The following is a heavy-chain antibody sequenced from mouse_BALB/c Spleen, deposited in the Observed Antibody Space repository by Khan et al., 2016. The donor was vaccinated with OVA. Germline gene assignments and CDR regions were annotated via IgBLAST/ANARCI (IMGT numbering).Heavy chain of an antibody. V-gene: IGHV1S41*01. CDR1: GYTFTSYW. CDR3: ARSNSYGSGLYAMDY. Sequence: DLVMPGAAVTLSCKASGYTFTSYWINWIKQRPGQGLEWIGRMAPGSGSTSYNDMFKGKATLTVDASSSSAYIQLSSLSSAGSAVYFYARSNSYGSGLYAMDYWGQGTSVTVSS. D-gene: IGHD1-1*01. J-gene: IGHJ4*01. CDR2: MAPGSGST.